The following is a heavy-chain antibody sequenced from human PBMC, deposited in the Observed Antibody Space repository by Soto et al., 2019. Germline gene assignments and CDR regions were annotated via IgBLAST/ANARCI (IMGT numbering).Heavy chain of an antibody. CDR3: ARQIVATTLGEYDY. D-gene: IGHD5-12*01. CDR1: GFTFSDYY. J-gene: IGHJ4*02. CDR2: ISSSGSTI. V-gene: IGHV3-11*01. Sequence: RGSLRLSCAASGFTFSDYYMSWIRQAPGKGLEWVSYISSSGSTIYYADSVKGRFTISRDNAKNSLYLQMNSLRAEDTAVYYCARQIVATTLGEYDYWGQGTLVTVSS.